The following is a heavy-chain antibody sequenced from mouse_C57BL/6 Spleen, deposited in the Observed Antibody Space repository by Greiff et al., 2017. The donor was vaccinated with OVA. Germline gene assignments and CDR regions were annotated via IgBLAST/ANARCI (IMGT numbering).Heavy chain of an antibody. CDR1: GYTFTSYW. J-gene: IGHJ2*01. CDR3: ARQDGYLDY. D-gene: IGHD2-3*01. CDR2: IDPSDSET. V-gene: IGHV1-52*01. Sequence: QVQLQQPGAELVRPGSSLPLSCKASGYTFTSYWMHWVKQRPIQGLEWIGNIDPSDSETHYNQKFKDKATLTVDKSSSTAYMQLSSLTSEDSAVYYCARQDGYLDYWGQGTTLTVSS.